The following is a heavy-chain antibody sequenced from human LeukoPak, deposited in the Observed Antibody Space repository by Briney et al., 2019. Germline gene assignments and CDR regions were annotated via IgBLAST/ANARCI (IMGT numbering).Heavy chain of an antibody. CDR3: ARGRRGDGMDV. CDR1: GGSITSSSYY. J-gene: IGHJ6*02. V-gene: IGHV4-39*07. D-gene: IGHD2-15*01. CDR2: INHTGST. Sequence: SETLSLTCTVSGGSITSSSYYWNWIRQPPGKGLEWIGEINHTGSTNYNPSLKSRVTISVDTSKNQFSLKLSSVTAADTAVYYCARGRRGDGMDVWGQGTTVTVSS.